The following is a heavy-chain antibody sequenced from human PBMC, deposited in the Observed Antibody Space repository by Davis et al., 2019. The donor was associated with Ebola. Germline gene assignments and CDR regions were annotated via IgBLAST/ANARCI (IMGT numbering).Heavy chain of an antibody. D-gene: IGHD6-6*01. Sequence: GESLKISCAASGFTFSSYEMNWVRQAPGKGLVWVSRINSDGSSTSYADSVKGRFTISRDNAKNTLYLQMNSLRAEDTAVYYCASGSSSDYWGQGTLVTVSS. V-gene: IGHV3-74*01. CDR3: ASGSSSDY. J-gene: IGHJ4*02. CDR2: INSDGSST. CDR1: GFTFSSYE.